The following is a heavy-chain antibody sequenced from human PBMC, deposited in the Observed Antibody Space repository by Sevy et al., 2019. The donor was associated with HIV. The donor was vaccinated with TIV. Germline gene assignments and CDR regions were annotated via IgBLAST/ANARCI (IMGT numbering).Heavy chain of an antibody. CDR2: LSFGCGKI. CDR3: AREGCTRPHDY. D-gene: IGHD2-8*01. V-gene: IGHV3-23*01. J-gene: IGHJ4*02. Sequence: GGSLRLSCAVSGFNFNIYSMSWVRQAPGKGLEWVSTLSFGCGKINYADSVKGRFIISRDDSKNNLYLQMNSLRAEDTAVYCGAREGCTRPHDYWGQGTLVTVSS. CDR1: GFNFNIYS.